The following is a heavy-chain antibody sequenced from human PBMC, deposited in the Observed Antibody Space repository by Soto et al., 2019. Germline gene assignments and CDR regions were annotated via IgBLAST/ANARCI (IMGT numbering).Heavy chain of an antibody. CDR2: IYWDDDK. CDR3: AHRMFEKYFDY. Sequence: QINLKESGPTLVKPTQTLTLTCTFSGFSLSTSGVGVGWIRQPPGKALEWLALIYWDDDKRYRPSLKSRLTISKDTSKNHVVLTMTNMDPVDTATYYCAHRMFEKYFDYWGQGTLVIVSS. V-gene: IGHV2-5*02. CDR1: GFSLSTSGVG. D-gene: IGHD3-10*02. J-gene: IGHJ4*02.